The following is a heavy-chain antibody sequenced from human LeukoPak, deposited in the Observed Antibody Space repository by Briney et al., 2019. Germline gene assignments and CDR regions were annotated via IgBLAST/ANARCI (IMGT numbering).Heavy chain of an antibody. CDR1: VFTFSRYG. CDR3: ARDVRSGWLQAFDL. V-gene: IGHV3-23*01. CDR2: ISGSGDGT. D-gene: IGHD5-12*01. J-gene: IGHJ2*01. Sequence: GRPLRLSCAASVFTFSRYGMHWVRQAPGKGLEWVSAISGSGDGTYYADSVKGRFTIPRDNSKNTLYLQMNSLRAENTAVYYCARDVRSGWLQAFDLWGRGTLVTVAS.